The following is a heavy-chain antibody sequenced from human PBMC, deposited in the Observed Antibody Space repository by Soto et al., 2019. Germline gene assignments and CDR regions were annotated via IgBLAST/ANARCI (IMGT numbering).Heavy chain of an antibody. CDR1: GGTFSSYA. CDR2: IIPIFGTA. J-gene: IGHJ6*02. D-gene: IGHD3-10*01. Sequence: QVQLVQSGAEVKKPGSSVKVSCKASGGTFSSYAISWVRQAPGQGLEWMGGIIPIFGTANYAQKFQGRVTITADESTSTAYMELSSLRSEDTAVYYCARVEAVRGPDEYYNVYYYYYYGMDVWGQGTTVTVSS. V-gene: IGHV1-69*01. CDR3: ARVEAVRGPDEYYNVYYYYYYGMDV.